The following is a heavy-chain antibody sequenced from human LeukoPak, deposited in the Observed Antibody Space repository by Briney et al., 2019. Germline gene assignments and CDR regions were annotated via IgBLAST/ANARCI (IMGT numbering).Heavy chain of an antibody. V-gene: IGHV3-11*04. CDR1: GFTFSDYY. Sequence: GGSLRLSCAASGFTFSDYYMSWIRQAPGKGLEWVSYISSSGSTIYYADSVKGRFTISRDNSKNTLYLQVNSLRAEDTAVYYCARSVVVVAARSYWGQGTLVTVSS. CDR2: ISSSGSTI. D-gene: IGHD2-15*01. J-gene: IGHJ4*02. CDR3: ARSVVVVAARSY.